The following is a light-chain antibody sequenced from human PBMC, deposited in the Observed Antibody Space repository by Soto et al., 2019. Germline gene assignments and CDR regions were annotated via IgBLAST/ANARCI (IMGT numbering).Light chain of an antibody. Sequence: VLTQSPGTLSLSPGERATLSCRASQSISSSNLAWYHQKPGQAPRLLIYAASARVTGIPDRFSGSGSGTDFTLTISRREPEDFAVYYCQHYGSSPPFTFGPGTKVDIK. J-gene: IGKJ3*01. CDR3: QHYGSSPPFT. CDR2: AAS. V-gene: IGKV3-20*01. CDR1: QSISSSN.